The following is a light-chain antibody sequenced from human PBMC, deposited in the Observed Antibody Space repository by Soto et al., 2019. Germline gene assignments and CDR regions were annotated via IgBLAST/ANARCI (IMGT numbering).Light chain of an antibody. CDR2: EVS. Sequence: QSVLTQPASLSVSPGQSSTISCTGTSSDVGYYNYVSWYQQHPGKAPKVIIYEVSNRPSGVSYRFSGSKSGNTASLTISGLQAEDEADYYCSSYISVSSPVVFGGGTKVTVL. CDR3: SSYISVSSPVV. J-gene: IGLJ2*01. V-gene: IGLV2-14*01. CDR1: SSDVGYYNY.